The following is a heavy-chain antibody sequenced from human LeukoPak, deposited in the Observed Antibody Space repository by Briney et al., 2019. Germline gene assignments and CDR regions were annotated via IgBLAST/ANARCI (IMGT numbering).Heavy chain of an antibody. D-gene: IGHD3-10*01. J-gene: IGHJ6*03. CDR3: AKDPGIYGSGSFGPYYYYYYMDV. Sequence: PGRSLRLSCAASGFTFSSYGMHWVRQAPGKGLEWVAVISYDGSNKYYADSVKGRFTISRDNSKNTLYLQMNSLRAEDTAVYYCAKDPGIYGSGSFGPYYYYYYMDVWGKGTTVTVSS. V-gene: IGHV3-30*18. CDR1: GFTFSSYG. CDR2: ISYDGSNK.